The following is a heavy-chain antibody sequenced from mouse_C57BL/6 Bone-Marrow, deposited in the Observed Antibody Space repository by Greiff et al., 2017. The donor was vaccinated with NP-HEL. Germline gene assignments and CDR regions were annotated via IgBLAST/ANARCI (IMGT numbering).Heavy chain of an antibody. Sequence: DVQLVESGEGLVKPGGSLKLSCAASGFTFSSYAMSWVRQTPEKRLEWVAYISSGGDYIYYADTVKGRFTISRDNARNTLYLQMSSLKSEDTAMYYCTRGRLWLRDWYFDVWGTGTTVTVSS. CDR1: GFTFSSYA. V-gene: IGHV5-9-1*02. CDR2: ISSGGDYI. J-gene: IGHJ1*03. CDR3: TRGRLWLRDWYFDV. D-gene: IGHD2-2*01.